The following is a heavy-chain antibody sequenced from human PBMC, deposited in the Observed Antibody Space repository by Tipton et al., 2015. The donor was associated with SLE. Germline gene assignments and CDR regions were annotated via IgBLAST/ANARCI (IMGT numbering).Heavy chain of an antibody. Sequence: TLSLTCTVSGGSISSYYWSWIRQPPGKGLEWIGYIYYTGSTNYNPSLKSRVTISVDTSKNQFSLKLSSVTTADTAVYYCAREKRASYYYGSGSPFYYYGMDVWGQGTTVTVSS. D-gene: IGHD3-10*01. CDR1: GGSISSYY. CDR3: AREKRASYYYGSGSPFYYYGMDV. J-gene: IGHJ6*02. CDR2: IYYTGST. V-gene: IGHV4-59*01.